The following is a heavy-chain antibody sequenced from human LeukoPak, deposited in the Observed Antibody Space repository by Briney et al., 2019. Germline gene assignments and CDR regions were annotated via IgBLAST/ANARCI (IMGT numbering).Heavy chain of an antibody. J-gene: IGHJ4*02. Sequence: RASVKVSCTASGGTFSSYAISWVRQAPGQGLEWMGGIIPIFGTANYAQKFQGRVTITADESTSTAYMELSSLRSEDTAVYYCARGYSSSWHRYDYWGQGTLVTVSS. V-gene: IGHV1-69*13. CDR1: GGTFSSYA. D-gene: IGHD6-13*01. CDR2: IIPIFGTA. CDR3: ARGYSSSWHRYDY.